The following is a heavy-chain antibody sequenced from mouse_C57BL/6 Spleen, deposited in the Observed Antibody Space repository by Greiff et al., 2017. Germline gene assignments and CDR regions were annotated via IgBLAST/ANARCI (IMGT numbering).Heavy chain of an antibody. CDR1: GYAFSSYW. V-gene: IGHV1-80*01. J-gene: IGHJ1*03. CDR3: ARHSHV. CDR2: IYPGDGDT. Sequence: QLQLQQSGAELVKPGASVKISCKASGYAFSSYWRNWVKQRPGKGLEWIGQIYPGDGDTNYNGKFKGKATLTADKSSSPSYMQLSSLTTEDSAVYFCARHSHVWGTGTTVTVSS.